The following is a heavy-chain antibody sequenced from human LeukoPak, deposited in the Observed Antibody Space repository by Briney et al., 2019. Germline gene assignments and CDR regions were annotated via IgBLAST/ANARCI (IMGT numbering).Heavy chain of an antibody. CDR2: IYHSGST. J-gene: IGHJ3*02. Sequence: MASETLSLTCAVSGGSISSSNWWSWVRQPPGKGLEWIGEIYHSGSTNYNPSLKSRVTISVDKSKNQFSLKLSSVTAADTAVYYCARPYSSSSRGAFEIWGQGTMVTVSS. D-gene: IGHD6-6*01. CDR3: ARPYSSSSRGAFEI. V-gene: IGHV4-4*02. CDR1: GGSISSSNW.